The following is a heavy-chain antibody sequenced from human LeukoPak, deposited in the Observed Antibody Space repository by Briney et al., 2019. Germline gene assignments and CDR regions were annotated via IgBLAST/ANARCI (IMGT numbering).Heavy chain of an antibody. J-gene: IGHJ3*02. CDR2: IYQSGST. V-gene: IGHV4-38-2*01. CDR1: GYSISSGYY. D-gene: IGHD2-2*01. Sequence: KSSETLSPTCAVFGYSISSGYYWGWIRQPPGKGLEWIGSIYQSGSTYYNPSLKSRVTISIDTSKNQFSLKLSSVTAADTAVYSCARYCSSISCSSPNAFDTWGQGTMVTVSS. CDR3: ARYCSSISCSSPNAFDT.